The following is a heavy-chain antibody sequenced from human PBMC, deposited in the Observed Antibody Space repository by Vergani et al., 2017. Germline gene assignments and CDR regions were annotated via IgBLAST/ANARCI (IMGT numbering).Heavy chain of an antibody. CDR3: ARVDTQVPATSHFYYMDV. CDR2: IFYSGTT. Sequence: QVQLQQWGAGVVKPSQTLSLTFAVSGGSISSGDHCWTWIRQRPGKGLEWIGYIFYSGTTYDNPSLRSRLTISVDTSQNQFSLRLRSVTAADTAVDYCARVDTQVPATSHFYYMDVWGKGTTVVVSS. CDR1: GGSISSGDHC. V-gene: IGHV4-31*11. J-gene: IGHJ6*03. D-gene: IGHD6-25*01.